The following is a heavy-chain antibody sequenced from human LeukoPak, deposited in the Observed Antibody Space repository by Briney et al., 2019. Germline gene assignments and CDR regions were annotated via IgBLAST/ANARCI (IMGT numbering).Heavy chain of an antibody. CDR1: GYTFTSYG. V-gene: IGHV1-18*01. CDR3: ARDYPLLYPGYSSGWYVEDY. Sequence: ASVKVSCKASGYTFTSYGISWVRQAPGQGLEWMGWISAYNGNTNYAQKLQGRVTMTTDTSTSTAYMELRSLRSDDTAVYYCARDYPLLYPGYSSGWYVEDYWGQGTLVTVSS. J-gene: IGHJ4*02. CDR2: ISAYNGNT. D-gene: IGHD6-19*01.